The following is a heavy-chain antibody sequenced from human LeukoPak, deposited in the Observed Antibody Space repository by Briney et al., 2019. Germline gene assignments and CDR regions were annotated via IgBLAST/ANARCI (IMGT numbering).Heavy chain of an antibody. J-gene: IGHJ4*02. CDR2: ISYDGSNK. D-gene: IGHD6-13*01. CDR1: GFTFSSYG. V-gene: IGHV3-30*18. Sequence: PGGSLRLSCAASGFTFSSYGMYWVRQAPGKGLEWVAVISYDGSNKYYADSVKGRFTIPRDNSKNTLYLQMNSLRAEDTAVYYCAKGFMSSSWYLIDYWGQRTLVTVSS. CDR3: AKGFMSSSWYLIDY.